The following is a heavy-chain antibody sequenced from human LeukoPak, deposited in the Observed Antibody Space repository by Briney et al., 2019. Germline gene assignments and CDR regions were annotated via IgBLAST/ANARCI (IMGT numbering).Heavy chain of an antibody. D-gene: IGHD3-16*02. CDR1: GYTFTNYA. CDR2: IHPSTGNR. J-gene: IGHJ4*02. Sequence: ASVKVTCKASGYTFTNYAMNWVRHAHGQGLELMGWIHPSTGNRKYYQGFTGRFVFSLDTSVSTTYLQISSLKAEDTAVYFCARAFQSLGVLSLPDYWGQGTLVTVSS. CDR3: ARAFQSLGVLSLPDY. V-gene: IGHV7-4-1*02.